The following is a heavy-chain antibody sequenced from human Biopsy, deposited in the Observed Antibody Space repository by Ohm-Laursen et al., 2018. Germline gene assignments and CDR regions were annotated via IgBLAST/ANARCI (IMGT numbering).Heavy chain of an antibody. D-gene: IGHD6-13*01. CDR3: AKEGPPKDYSSSFHS. CDR1: GFRFVDYA. Sequence: SLRLCCSASGFRFVDYAMHWVRQAPGKGLEWVSGISWNSDTIDYAVSVRGRFTISRDNAKNSLYLQMSSLRAEDTAFYYCAKEGPPKDYSSSFHSWGQGTLVTVSS. V-gene: IGHV3-9*01. CDR2: ISWNSDTI. J-gene: IGHJ4*02.